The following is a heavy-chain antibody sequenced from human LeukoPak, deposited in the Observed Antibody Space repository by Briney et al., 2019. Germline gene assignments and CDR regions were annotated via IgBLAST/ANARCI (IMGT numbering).Heavy chain of an antibody. CDR3: ERSETYYVSGSSLS. CDR1: GFPLTRYP. CDR2: ISGRSSTV. D-gene: IGHD3-10*01. J-gene: IGHJ4*02. Sequence: GGSLTLSCRPSGFPLTRYPVQGARQAPGKGLEWVSYISGRSSTVYYADSLKGRFTISRDNAKNSLYLQMNSLRDEDTAVYYLERSETYYVSGSSLSWGQGTLVTVSS. V-gene: IGHV3-48*02.